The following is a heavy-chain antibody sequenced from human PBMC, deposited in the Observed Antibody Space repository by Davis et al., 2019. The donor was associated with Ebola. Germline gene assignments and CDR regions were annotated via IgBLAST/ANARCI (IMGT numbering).Heavy chain of an antibody. CDR2: IKQDGSQK. V-gene: IGHV3-7*01. CDR1: GFTFSSYW. CDR3: VRDVRGDSWPDY. J-gene: IGHJ4*02. Sequence: GESLKISCVASGFTFSSYWMNWVRQTPGKGLEWMANIKQDGSQKYYVDSLKGRFTISRDNAKNSLYLQMSSLRAEDTAVYYCVRDVRGDSWPDYWGQGTLVTVSS. D-gene: IGHD6-13*01.